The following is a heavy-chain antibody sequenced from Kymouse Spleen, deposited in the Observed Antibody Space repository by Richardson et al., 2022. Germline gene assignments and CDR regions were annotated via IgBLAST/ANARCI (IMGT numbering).Heavy chain of an antibody. Sequence: QVQLQQWGAGLLKPSETLSLTCAVYGGSFSGYYWSWIRQPPGKGLEWIGEINHSGSTNYNPSLKSRVTISVDTSKNQFSLKLSSVTAADTAVYYCARHDYGDPDAFDIWGQGTMVTVSS. D-gene: IGHD4-17*01. J-gene: IGHJ3*02. CDR1: GGSFSGYY. CDR3: ARHDYGDPDAFDI. V-gene: IGHV4-34*01. CDR2: INHSGST.